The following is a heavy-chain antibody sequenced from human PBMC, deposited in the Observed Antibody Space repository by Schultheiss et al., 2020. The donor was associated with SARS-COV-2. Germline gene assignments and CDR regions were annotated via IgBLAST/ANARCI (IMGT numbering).Heavy chain of an antibody. Sequence: SQTLSLTCTVSGGSISSYYWSWIRQPPGKGLEWIGSMYYSGSTYYNPSLKSRVTISVDTSKNQFSLKLSSVTAADTAVYYCARHGVLPYSSSSTSFDYWGQGTLVTVSS. D-gene: IGHD6-6*01. CDR1: GGSISSYY. J-gene: IGHJ4*02. CDR3: ARHGVLPYSSSSTSFDY. V-gene: IGHV4-59*08. CDR2: MYYSGST.